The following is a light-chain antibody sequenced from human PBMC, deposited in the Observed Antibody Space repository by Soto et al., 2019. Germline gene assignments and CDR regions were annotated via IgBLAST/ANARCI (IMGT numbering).Light chain of an antibody. CDR1: QSVSNGH. J-gene: IGKJ1*01. CDR3: LHYWNSRRT. V-gene: IGKV3-20*01. Sequence: EIVLTQSPGTLSLSPGERATLPCRASQSVSNGHGSWHHLIPGQAPILLIYDASTRATGIPARFSGSGSGTYFTLTISRLEPEDFEVYYCLHYWNSRRTFGQGTKVEIK. CDR2: DAS.